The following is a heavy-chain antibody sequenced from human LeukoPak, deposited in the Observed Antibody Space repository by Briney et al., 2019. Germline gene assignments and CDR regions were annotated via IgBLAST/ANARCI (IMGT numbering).Heavy chain of an antibody. CDR2: IHPGDSDT. CDR1: GYTFTAYW. J-gene: IGHJ3*02. CDR3: GRHQHSGSYGAFDI. V-gene: IGHV5-51*01. D-gene: IGHD1-26*01. Sequence: GESPKISSQGSGYTFTAYWIGWVRQMPGKGLEWVGIIHPGDSDTRYSPSFQGQVTISADKSITTAYLQWSSLKASDTAMYYCGRHQHSGSYGAFDIWGQGTMVTVSS.